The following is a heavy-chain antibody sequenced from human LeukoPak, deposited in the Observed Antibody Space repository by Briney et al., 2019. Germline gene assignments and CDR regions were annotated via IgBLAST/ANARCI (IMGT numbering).Heavy chain of an antibody. CDR2: ISGSGGST. J-gene: IGHJ4*02. CDR3: AKDGRYCSSINCYFDY. Sequence: PGGSLRLSCAASGFTFSSYAMSWVRQAPGKGLEWVSAISGSGGSTYYADSVKGRFTISRDNSKNMLYLQMNSLRAEDTAVYYCAKDGRYCSSINCYFDYWGQGTLVTVSS. D-gene: IGHD2-2*01. CDR1: GFTFSSYA. V-gene: IGHV3-23*01.